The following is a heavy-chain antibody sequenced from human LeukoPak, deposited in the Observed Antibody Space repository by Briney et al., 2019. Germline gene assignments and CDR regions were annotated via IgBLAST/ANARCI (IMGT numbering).Heavy chain of an antibody. V-gene: IGHV3-23*01. CDR3: AKNGDRGAYCSGGSCYPYYYYYMDV. CDR1: GFTFSSYG. D-gene: IGHD2-15*01. CDR2: ISGTGGTT. J-gene: IGHJ6*03. Sequence: GGSLRLSCAASGFTFSSYGMSWVRQAPGKGLEWVSAISGTGGTTYYADSVKGGFTISRDNSKNTLYLQMNSLRAEDTAVYYCAKNGDRGAYCSGGSCYPYYYYYMDVWGKGTTVTISS.